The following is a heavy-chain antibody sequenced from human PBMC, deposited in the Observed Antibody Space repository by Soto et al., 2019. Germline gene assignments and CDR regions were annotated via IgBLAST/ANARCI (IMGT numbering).Heavy chain of an antibody. CDR1: GYSFTSYW. V-gene: IGHV5-10-1*01. D-gene: IGHD3-10*01. CDR2: IDPSDSYT. J-gene: IGHJ6*02. Sequence: EVQLVQSGAEVKKPGESLRISCKGSGYSFTSYWISWVRQMPGKGLEWMGRIDPSDSYTNYSPSFQGHVTISADKSISTAYLQWSSLKASDTAMYYCARRASYYGSGSPYYYYGMDVWGQGTTVTVSS. CDR3: ARRASYYGSGSPYYYYGMDV.